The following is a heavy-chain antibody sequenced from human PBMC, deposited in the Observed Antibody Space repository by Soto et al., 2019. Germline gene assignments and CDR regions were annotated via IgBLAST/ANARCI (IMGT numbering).Heavy chain of an antibody. J-gene: IGHJ3*02. CDR1: GFTFSSYS. Sequence: GGSLRLSCAASGFTFSSYSMNWVRQAPGKGLEWVSYISSSSSTIYYADSVKGRFTISRDNAKNSLYLQMNSLRDEDTAVYYCARSLRRVVTASVDAFDIWGQGTMVTVSS. V-gene: IGHV3-48*02. D-gene: IGHD2-21*02. CDR2: ISSSSSTI. CDR3: ARSLRRVVTASVDAFDI.